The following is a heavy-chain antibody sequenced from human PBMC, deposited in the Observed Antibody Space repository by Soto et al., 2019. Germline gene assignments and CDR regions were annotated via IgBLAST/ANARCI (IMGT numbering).Heavy chain of an antibody. V-gene: IGHV4-34*01. CDR3: ARGCRRAVRFDP. CDR1: GGSFSGYY. J-gene: IGHJ5*02. CDR2: INHRGST. Sequence: QVQLQQWGAGLLKPSETLSLTCAVYGGSFSGYYWSWIRQPPGTGLEWIGEINHRGSTNYNPSLKSRVTISVDTSKNESALKLSSVTAADTAVYYCARGCRRAVRFDPWGQGALVTVSS.